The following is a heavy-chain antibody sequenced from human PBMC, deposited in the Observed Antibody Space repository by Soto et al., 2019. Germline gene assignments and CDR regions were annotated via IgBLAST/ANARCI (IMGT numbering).Heavy chain of an antibody. D-gene: IGHD6-19*01. Sequence: QVQLQESGPGLVKPSETLSLTCTVSGGSISSYYWSWIRQPPGKGLEWIGYIYYSGSTNYNPSLKSRVTISVDTSKNQFSLKLSSVTAADTAVYYCARGIAVAGTPSIDYWGQGTLVTVSS. CDR3: ARGIAVAGTPSIDY. CDR2: IYYSGST. V-gene: IGHV4-59*01. CDR1: GGSISSYY. J-gene: IGHJ4*02.